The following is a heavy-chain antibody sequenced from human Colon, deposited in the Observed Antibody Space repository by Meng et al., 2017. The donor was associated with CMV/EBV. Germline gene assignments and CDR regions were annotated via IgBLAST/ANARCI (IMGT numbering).Heavy chain of an antibody. D-gene: IGHD1-1*01. J-gene: IGHJ5*02. CDR1: GFTFSIYW. CDR2: IKQDGSEK. V-gene: IGHV3-7*01. Sequence: GESLKISCAASGFTFSIYWMTWVRQAPGKGLEWVANIKQDGSEKYYVDSVKGRFTISRDNAQNSLYLQMNSLRAEDTAVYYCARSQLELGWFDPWGQGTLVTVSS. CDR3: ARSQLELGWFDP.